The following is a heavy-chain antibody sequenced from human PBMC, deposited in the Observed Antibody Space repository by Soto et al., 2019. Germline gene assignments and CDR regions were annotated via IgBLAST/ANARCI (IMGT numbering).Heavy chain of an antibody. CDR3: AXDXXPTIAAAGTYAFDI. V-gene: IGHV1-46*01. J-gene: IGHJ3*02. D-gene: IGHD6-13*01. Sequence: ASVKVSCKASGYTFTSYYMHWVLQAPGQGLEWMGIINPSGGSTSYAQKXXGXXXXXXXXSTXTVYMELSSLRSEDTAVYYCAXDXXPTIAAAGTYAFDIWGQGTMVTVSS. CDR2: INPSGGST. CDR1: GYTFTSYY.